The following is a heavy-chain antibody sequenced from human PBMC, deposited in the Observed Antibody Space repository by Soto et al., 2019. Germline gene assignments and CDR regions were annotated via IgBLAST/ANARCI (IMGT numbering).Heavy chain of an antibody. V-gene: IGHV3-33*01. D-gene: IGHD4-17*01. Sequence: QVQLVESGGGVVQPGRSLRLSCAASGFTFSSYGMHWVRQAPGKGLEWVAVIWYDGSNKYYADSVKGRFTISRDNSKNTLDLQMNSLRAEDTAVYYCARDHGDYEALDYWGQGTLVTVSS. CDR1: GFTFSSYG. J-gene: IGHJ4*02. CDR3: ARDHGDYEALDY. CDR2: IWYDGSNK.